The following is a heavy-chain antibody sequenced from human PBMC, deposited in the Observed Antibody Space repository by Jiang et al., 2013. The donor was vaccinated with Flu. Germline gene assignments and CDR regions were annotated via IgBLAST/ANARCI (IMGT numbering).Heavy chain of an antibody. CDR2: IIPIFGTA. J-gene: IGHJ2*01. V-gene: IGHV1-69*01. CDR3: ARDISNYYDSSGYYSRYFDL. D-gene: IGHD3-22*01. Sequence: GAEVKKPGSSVKVSCKASGGTFSSYAISWVRQAPGQGLEWMGGIIPIFGTANYAQKFQGRVTITADESTSTAYMELSSLRSEDTAVYYCARDISNYYDSSGYYSRYFDLWGRGTLVTVSS. CDR1: GGTFSSYA.